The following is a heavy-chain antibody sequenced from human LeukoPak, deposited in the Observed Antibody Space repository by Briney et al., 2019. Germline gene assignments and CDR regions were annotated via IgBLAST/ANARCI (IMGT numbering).Heavy chain of an antibody. CDR1: GYTFTGYY. J-gene: IGHJ4*02. D-gene: IGHD3-22*01. Sequence: ASVKVSCKASGYTFTGYYMHWVRQAPGQGLEWMGWINPNSGGANYAQKFQGRVTMTRDMSISTAYMELSRLRSDDTAVYYCARAYYYDSSPEDYWGQGTLVTISS. CDR2: INPNSGGA. CDR3: ARAYYYDSSPEDY. V-gene: IGHV1-2*02.